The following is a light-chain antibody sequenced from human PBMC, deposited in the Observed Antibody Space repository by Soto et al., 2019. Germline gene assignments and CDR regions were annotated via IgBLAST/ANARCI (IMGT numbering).Light chain of an antibody. CDR1: QSISSW. CDR3: QQYNSYWYT. Sequence: DIQMTQSPSTLSASVGDRVTITCRASQSISSWLAWYQQKPGKAPKLLIYDASSLESGVPSRFSGSGSGTEFTLTISSLRPDDFSTYYCQQYNSYWYTFGQGT. V-gene: IGKV1-5*01. CDR2: DAS. J-gene: IGKJ2*01.